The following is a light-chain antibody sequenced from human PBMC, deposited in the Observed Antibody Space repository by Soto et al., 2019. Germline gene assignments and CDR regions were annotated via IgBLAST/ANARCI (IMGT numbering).Light chain of an antibody. V-gene: IGKV1-27*01. CDR2: GAS. CDR3: QKYSSAPFT. CDR1: QGISNF. Sequence: DIQMTQSPSSLSASVGDRVTVTCRASQGISNFLAWYQQKPGKVPKVLIYGASTLQSGVASRFSGSGFGTEFTLSISSLQPEDAATYYCQKYSSAPFTFGPGTKVDIK. J-gene: IGKJ3*01.